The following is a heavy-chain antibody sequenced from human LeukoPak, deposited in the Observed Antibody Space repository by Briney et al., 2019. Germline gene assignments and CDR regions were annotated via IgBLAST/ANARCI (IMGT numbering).Heavy chain of an antibody. CDR3: ARDPVDGFSHYDF. Sequence: ASVKVSCKASGYTLTDHHMIWVRQAPGQGLVWMGWIKPNSGGIKYAQEFQGRVTMTRDTAINTAYMELSGLTYDDTATYYCARDPVDGFSHYDFWGQGTLVIVSS. CDR1: GYTLTDHH. D-gene: IGHD5-24*01. CDR2: IKPNSGGI. V-gene: IGHV1-2*02. J-gene: IGHJ4*02.